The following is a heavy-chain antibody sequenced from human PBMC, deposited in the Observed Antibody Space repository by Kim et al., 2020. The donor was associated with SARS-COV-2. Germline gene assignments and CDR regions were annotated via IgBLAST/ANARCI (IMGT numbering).Heavy chain of an antibody. CDR2: IYHSGST. J-gene: IGHJ5*02. V-gene: IGHV4-38-2*02. D-gene: IGHD2-2*01. CDR1: GYSISSGYY. CDR3: ARLVVVPAATSTFDP. Sequence: SETLSLTCTVSGYSISSGYYWGWIRQPPGKGLEWIGSIYHSGSTYYNPSLKSRVTISVDTSKNQFSLKLSSVTAADTAVYYCARLVVVPAATSTFDPWG.